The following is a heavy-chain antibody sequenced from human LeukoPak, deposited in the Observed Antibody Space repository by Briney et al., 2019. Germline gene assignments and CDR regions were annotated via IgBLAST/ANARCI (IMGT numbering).Heavy chain of an antibody. Sequence: SETLSLTCTVSGGSISSSSYYWGWIRQPPGKGLEWIVSIYYSGSTYYNPSLKSRVTISVDTSKNQFSLKLSSVTAAHTAVYYCARTDFWSGYLFHPWGQGTLDTVPS. CDR1: GGSISSSSYY. V-gene: IGHV4-39*01. D-gene: IGHD3-3*01. CDR3: ARTDFWSGYLFHP. CDR2: IYYSGST. J-gene: IGHJ5*02.